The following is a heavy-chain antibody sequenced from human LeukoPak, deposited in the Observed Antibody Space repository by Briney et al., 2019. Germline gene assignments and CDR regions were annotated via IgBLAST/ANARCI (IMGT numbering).Heavy chain of an antibody. CDR3: ARDYNSGYDFWAFDI. V-gene: IGHV3-23*01. CDR2: ISGAGRET. D-gene: IGHD5-12*01. CDR1: GLTFGGSA. J-gene: IGHJ3*02. Sequence: PGGSLRLSCEASGLTFGGSAMSWVRQAPGKGLEWISDISGAGRETYCADSVKGWFTISRDNSKNTLYLQLNSLGAEDTAVYYCARDYNSGYDFWAFDIWGQGTMVTVSS.